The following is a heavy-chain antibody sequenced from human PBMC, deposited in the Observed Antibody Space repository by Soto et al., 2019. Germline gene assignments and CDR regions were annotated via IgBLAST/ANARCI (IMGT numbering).Heavy chain of an antibody. J-gene: IGHJ4*02. CDR3: ARSGGYSSGWSIFDY. D-gene: IGHD6-19*01. Sequence: GGSLRLSCAASGFTFSSYWMHWVRQAPGKGLVWVSRINSDGSSTSYADSVKGRFTISRDNAKNTLYLQMNSLRAEDTAVYYCARSGGYSSGWSIFDYWGQGTLVTVSS. CDR1: GFTFSSYW. CDR2: INSDGSST. V-gene: IGHV3-74*01.